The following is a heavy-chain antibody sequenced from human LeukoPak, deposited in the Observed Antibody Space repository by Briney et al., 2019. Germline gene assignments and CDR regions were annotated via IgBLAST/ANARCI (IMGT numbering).Heavy chain of an antibody. CDR1: GFTFSSYG. V-gene: IGHV3-30*02. Sequence: GGSLRLSCAASGFTFSSYGMHWVRQAPGKGLEWVAFIRYDGSNKYYADSLKGRFTISRDNSKNTLYLQMNSLRAEDTAVYYCARVYYYDSSGYLNPFDYWGQGTLVTVSS. CDR3: ARVYYYDSSGYLNPFDY. D-gene: IGHD3-22*01. J-gene: IGHJ4*02. CDR2: IRYDGSNK.